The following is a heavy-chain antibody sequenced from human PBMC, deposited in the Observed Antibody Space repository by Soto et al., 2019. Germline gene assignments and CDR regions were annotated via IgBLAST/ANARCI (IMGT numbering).Heavy chain of an antibody. D-gene: IGHD2-2*01. V-gene: IGHV4-34*01. Sequence: PSETLSLTCAVYGGSFSGYYWSWIRQPPGKGLEWIGEINHSGSTNYNPSLKSRVTISVDTSKNQFSLKLSSVTAADTAVYYCARGVYCSSTSCYYSYMDVWGKGTTVTVSS. CDR2: INHSGST. CDR3: ARGVYCSSTSCYYSYMDV. J-gene: IGHJ6*03. CDR1: GGSFSGYY.